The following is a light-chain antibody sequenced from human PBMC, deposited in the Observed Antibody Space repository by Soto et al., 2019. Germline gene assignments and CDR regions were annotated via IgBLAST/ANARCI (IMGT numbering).Light chain of an antibody. Sequence: EIVLTQSPGTLSLSPGERATLPCRASQSVSSRSLAWYQQKPGQAPRLLIYGASNKATGIPDRFSGSGSGTDFTLTISRLEPEDFAMYYCQQFGTSRLTFGGGTKVDIK. CDR3: QQFGTSRLT. CDR1: QSVSSRS. CDR2: GAS. V-gene: IGKV3-20*01. J-gene: IGKJ4*01.